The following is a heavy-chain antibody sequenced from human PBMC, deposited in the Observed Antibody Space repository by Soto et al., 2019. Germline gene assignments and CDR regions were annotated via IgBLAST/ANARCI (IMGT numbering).Heavy chain of an antibody. V-gene: IGHV3-11*06. Sequence: GSLRLSCTVSGFLFTDYYMSWIRQPPGKGLEWLAYIDGSSDYTNSADSVKGRFTISRDNAKNSVFLQMNNLRADDTAVYYCARDLRFSSTNYFDFWGRGTLVTVSS. D-gene: IGHD2-8*01. CDR3: ARDLRFSSTNYFDF. J-gene: IGHJ4*02. CDR1: GFLFTDYY. CDR2: IDGSSDYT.